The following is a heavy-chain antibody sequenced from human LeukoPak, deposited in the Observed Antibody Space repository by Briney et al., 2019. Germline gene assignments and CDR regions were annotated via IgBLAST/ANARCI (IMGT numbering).Heavy chain of an antibody. CDR3: ASGRYGSGREEGAFDI. CDR2: IIPILGIA. CDR1: GGTFSSYA. D-gene: IGHD3-10*01. V-gene: IGHV1-69*04. J-gene: IGHJ3*02. Sequence: PGSSVTVSCKASGGTFSSYAISWVRQAPGQGLEWMGRIIPILGIANYAQKFQGRVTITADKSTSTAYMELSSLRPEDTAVYYCASGRYGSGREEGAFDIWGQGTVVTVSS.